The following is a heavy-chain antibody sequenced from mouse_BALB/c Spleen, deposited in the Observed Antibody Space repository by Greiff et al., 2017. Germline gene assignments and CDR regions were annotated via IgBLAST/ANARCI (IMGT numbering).Heavy chain of an antibody. Sequence: EVQLVESGPSLVKPSQTLSLTCSVTGDSITSGYWNWIRKFPGNKLEYMGYISYSGSTYYNPSLKSRISITRDTSKNQYYLQLNSVTTEDTATYYCARGRYGYDVFAYWGQGTLVTVSA. CDR2: ISYSGST. CDR3: ARGRYGYDVFAY. J-gene: IGHJ3*01. CDR1: GDSITSGY. V-gene: IGHV3-8*02. D-gene: IGHD2-2*01.